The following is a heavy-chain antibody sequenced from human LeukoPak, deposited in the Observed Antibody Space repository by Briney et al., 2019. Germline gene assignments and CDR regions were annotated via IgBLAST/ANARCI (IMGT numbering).Heavy chain of an antibody. CDR1: GYTFTGYY. Sequence: ASVKVSFKASGYTFTGYYMHWVRQAPGQGLEWMGRINPNSGGTNYAQKFQGRVTMARDTSISTAYMELSRLRSDDTAVYYCARLSSSGWSSCFDYWGQGTLVTVSS. V-gene: IGHV1-2*06. D-gene: IGHD6-19*01. CDR3: ARLSSSGWSSCFDY. J-gene: IGHJ4*02. CDR2: INPNSGGT.